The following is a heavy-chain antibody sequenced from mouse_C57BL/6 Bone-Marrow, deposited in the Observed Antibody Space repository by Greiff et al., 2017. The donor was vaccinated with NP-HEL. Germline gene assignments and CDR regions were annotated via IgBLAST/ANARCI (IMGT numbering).Heavy chain of an antibody. V-gene: IGHV1-53*01. CDR1: GYTFTSYW. Sequence: QVQLQQSGTELVKPGASVKLSCKASGYTFTSYWMHWVKQRPGQGLEWIGNINPSNGGTNYNEKFKSKATLTVDKSSSTAYMQLSSLTSEDSAVYYCARGDGYYSAWFAYWGQGTLVTVSA. J-gene: IGHJ3*01. CDR3: ARGDGYYSAWFAY. CDR2: INPSNGGT. D-gene: IGHD2-3*01.